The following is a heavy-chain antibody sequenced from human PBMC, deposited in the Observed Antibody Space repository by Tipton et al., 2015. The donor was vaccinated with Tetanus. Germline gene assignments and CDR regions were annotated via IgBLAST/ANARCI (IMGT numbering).Heavy chain of an antibody. CDR3: ARRDGTGPFDY. J-gene: IGHJ4*02. CDR2: ILPRDSDA. CDR1: GYTFGSYW. Sequence: LVQSGGEVKKPGESLKISCKASGYTFGSYWIGWVRQLPGKGLEWMGIILPRDSDARYGPSFQGHVTISADTSINTAYLEWRGLKASDTAMYWCARRDGTGPFDYWGQGSLVTVSS. D-gene: IGHD3/OR15-3a*01. V-gene: IGHV5-51*01.